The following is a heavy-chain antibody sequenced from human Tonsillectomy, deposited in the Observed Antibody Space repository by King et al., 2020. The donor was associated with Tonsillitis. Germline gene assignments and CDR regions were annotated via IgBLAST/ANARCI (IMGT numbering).Heavy chain of an antibody. CDR1: GYSFTSYW. J-gene: IGHJ4*02. CDR2: IFPGGSDT. D-gene: IGHD6-6*01. Sequence: HLVQSGAEVKKPGESLKIFCKGSGYSFTSYWIGWGRQMPGEGLEWMGVIFPGGSDTRYSPSSQSHVTISADKSISTAYLQWSSLKASDTAIYYCARPIHSTSSQGYGYWGQGTLVTVSS. CDR3: ARPIHSTSSQGYGY. V-gene: IGHV5-51*03.